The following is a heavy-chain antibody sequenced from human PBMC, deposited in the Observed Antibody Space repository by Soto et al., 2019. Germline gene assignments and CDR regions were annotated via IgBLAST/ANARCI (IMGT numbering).Heavy chain of an antibody. Sequence: ASVKVSCKASGYTFTDYYMHWVRQAPGQGLEWMGWINPNSGGTNYAQKFQGRVTMTRDTSISTAYMELSRLGSDDTAVYYCAREAYSSSSGVRRLGWFDPWGQGTLVTVSS. J-gene: IGHJ5*02. D-gene: IGHD6-6*01. CDR1: GYTFTDYY. V-gene: IGHV1-2*02. CDR2: INPNSGGT. CDR3: AREAYSSSSGVRRLGWFDP.